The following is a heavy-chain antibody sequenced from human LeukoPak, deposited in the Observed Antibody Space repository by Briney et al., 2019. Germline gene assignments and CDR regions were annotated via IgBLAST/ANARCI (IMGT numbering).Heavy chain of an antibody. D-gene: IGHD6-19*01. J-gene: IGHJ4*01. CDR2: LSGSGITT. V-gene: IGHV3-23*01. Sequence: GGALLLSCAGSGFTFSNSAMSWVRQAPGKGLEWVSTLSGSGITTYYADSVKGRFTISRDNSKNTLYLQMNTLRAEDSALYYCAKGIYSSGWSYFDYWGHGTLVTVSS. CDR1: GFTFSNSA. CDR3: AKGIYSSGWSYFDY.